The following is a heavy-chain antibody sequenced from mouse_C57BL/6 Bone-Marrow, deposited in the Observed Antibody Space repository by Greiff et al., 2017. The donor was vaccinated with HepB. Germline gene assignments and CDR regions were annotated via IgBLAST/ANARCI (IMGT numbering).Heavy chain of an antibody. D-gene: IGHD1-1*01. CDR2: IYPRSGNT. J-gene: IGHJ1*03. Sequence: VQLQQSGAELARPGASVKLSCKASGYTFTSYGISWVKQRTGQGLEWIGEIYPRSGNTYYNEKFKGKATLTADTSFSTAYMELRSLTSEDSSVYFCARFPLYYYGSSWGYFDVWGTGTTVTVSS. CDR3: ARFPLYYYGSSWGYFDV. V-gene: IGHV1-81*01. CDR1: GYTFTSYG.